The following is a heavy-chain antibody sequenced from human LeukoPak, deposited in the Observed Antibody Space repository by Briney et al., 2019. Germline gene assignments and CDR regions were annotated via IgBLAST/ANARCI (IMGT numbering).Heavy chain of an antibody. CDR3: ARDHTYYDFWSGYYMGY. D-gene: IGHD3-3*01. Sequence: GGSLRLSCAASGFTFSSYAMHWVRQAPGKGLEWVAVISYDGSNKYYADSVKGRFTISRDNSKNTLYLQMNRVRAEDTAVYYCARDHTYYDFWSGYYMGYWGQGTLVTVSS. CDR2: ISYDGSNK. V-gene: IGHV3-30-3*01. CDR1: GFTFSSYA. J-gene: IGHJ4*02.